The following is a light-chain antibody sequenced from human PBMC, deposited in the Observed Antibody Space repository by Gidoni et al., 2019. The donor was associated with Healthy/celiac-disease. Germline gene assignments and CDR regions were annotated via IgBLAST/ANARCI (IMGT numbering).Light chain of an antibody. CDR3: CSYAGSSTSV. CDR1: SSDVGGYDL. Sequence: QSALTQPASVSGSPGQSITISCPGTSSDVGGYDLVSWYQQHPGKAPKLMMYEGTKRPSGLSNRFSGSKSGNTASLTISGLQAEDEADYYCCSYAGSSTSVFGTGTKVTVL. CDR2: EGT. V-gene: IGLV2-23*01. J-gene: IGLJ1*01.